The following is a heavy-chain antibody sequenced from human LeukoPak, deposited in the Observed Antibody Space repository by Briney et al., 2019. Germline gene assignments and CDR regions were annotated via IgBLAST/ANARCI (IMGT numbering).Heavy chain of an antibody. D-gene: IGHD2-15*01. CDR1: GYSISSGYY. Sequence: PSETLSLTCTVSGYSISSGYYWDWIRQPPGKGLEWIGSIYHSGSTYYNPSLKSRVTISVDTSKNQFSLKLSSVTAADTAVYYCASAAPYCSGGSCYPTVFDYWGQGTLVTVSS. CDR3: ASAAPYCSGGSCYPTVFDY. CDR2: IYHSGST. V-gene: IGHV4-38-2*02. J-gene: IGHJ4*02.